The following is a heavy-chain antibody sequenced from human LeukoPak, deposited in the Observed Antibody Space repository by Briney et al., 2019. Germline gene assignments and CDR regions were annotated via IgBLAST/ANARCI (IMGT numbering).Heavy chain of an antibody. CDR3: ARVPGRTRYFDS. CDR2: IKQDGREK. D-gene: IGHD1-26*01. Sequence: GGSLRLSCAASGFTFSSYAMHWVRQTPGKGLEWVASIKQDGREKFYADSVQGRFTISRDNAKNSLYLQVNSLRAEDTAVYYCARVPGRTRYFDSWGQGILVTVSS. V-gene: IGHV3-7*01. CDR1: GFTFSSYA. J-gene: IGHJ4*02.